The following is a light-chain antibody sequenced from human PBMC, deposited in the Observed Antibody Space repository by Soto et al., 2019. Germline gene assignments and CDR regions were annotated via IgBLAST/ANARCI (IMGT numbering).Light chain of an antibody. J-gene: IGKJ4*01. Sequence: EIVLTQSPGTLSLSPGERATLSCRASQSVRNNYLAWYQQKPGQAPRLLIYDASNRATGIPDRFSGSGSGTDFTLTISRLEPEDFAVYYCQQYTGSPPLTFGGGTKVEIK. CDR2: DAS. CDR3: QQYTGSPPLT. V-gene: IGKV3-20*01. CDR1: QSVRNNY.